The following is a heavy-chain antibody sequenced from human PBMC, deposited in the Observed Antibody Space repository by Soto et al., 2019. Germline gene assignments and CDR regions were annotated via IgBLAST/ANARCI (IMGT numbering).Heavy chain of an antibody. V-gene: IGHV2-5*01. Sequence: SGPTLVNPTQTLTLTCTFSGFSLSTSGVGVGWIRQPPGKALEWLALIYWNDDKRYSPSLKSRLTITKDTSKNQVVLTMTNMDPVDTATYYCAHSGPRDSSCYGTSRFEPCGHGPLVTVPS. D-gene: IGHD6-13*01. J-gene: IGHJ5*02. CDR2: IYWNDDK. CDR3: AHSGPRDSSCYGTSRFEP. CDR1: GFSLSTSGVG.